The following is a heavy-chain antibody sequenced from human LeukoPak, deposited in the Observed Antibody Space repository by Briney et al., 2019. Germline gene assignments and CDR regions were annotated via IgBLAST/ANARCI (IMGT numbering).Heavy chain of an antibody. CDR2: IYYSGST. V-gene: IGHV4-30-4*08. D-gene: IGHD6-13*01. Sequence: PSETLSLTCTVSGGSISSGDYYWSWIRQPPGKGLEWIGSIYYSGSTYYNPSLKSRVTISVDTSKNQFSLKLSSVTAADTAVYYCARDQSIAAAGPRVLDYWGQGTLVTVSS. CDR3: ARDQSIAAAGPRVLDY. J-gene: IGHJ4*02. CDR1: GGSISSGDYY.